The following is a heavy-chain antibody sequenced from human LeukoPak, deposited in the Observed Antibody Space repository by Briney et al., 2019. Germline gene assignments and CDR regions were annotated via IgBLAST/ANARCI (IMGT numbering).Heavy chain of an antibody. CDR1: GFTFSSYA. Sequence: GGSLRLSCAASGFTFSSYAMSWVRQAPGKGLEWVSAISSSGGSTYYADSVKGRFTISRDNSKTTLYLQMNSLRAEDTAVYYCAKDRSLYGDYEDYWGQGTLVTVSS. J-gene: IGHJ4*02. CDR2: ISSSGGST. V-gene: IGHV3-23*01. D-gene: IGHD4-17*01. CDR3: AKDRSLYGDYEDY.